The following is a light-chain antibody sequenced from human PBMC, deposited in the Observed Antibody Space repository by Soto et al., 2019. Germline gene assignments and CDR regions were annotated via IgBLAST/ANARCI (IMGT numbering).Light chain of an antibody. CDR3: QQYRT. V-gene: IGKV3-20*01. Sequence: EIVLTQSPGTLSLSPGERATLSCRASQSVSSSYLASYQQKPGQTPRLLIYGASSRATGIPDRFSGSGSGTDFTLTISRLEPEDFEVYYCQQYRTFGQGTKVEIK. CDR2: GAS. CDR1: QSVSSSY. J-gene: IGKJ1*01.